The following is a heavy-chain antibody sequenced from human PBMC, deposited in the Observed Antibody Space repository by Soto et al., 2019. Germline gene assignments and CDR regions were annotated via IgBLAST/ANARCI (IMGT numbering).Heavy chain of an antibody. CDR1: GGTFSSYA. D-gene: IGHD1-1*01. V-gene: IGHV1-69*12. CDR2: IIPIFGTA. CDR3: ATTSIRIGKYYYYGMDV. Sequence: QVQLVQSGAEVKKPGSSVKVSCKASGGTFSSYAISWVRQAPGQGLEWMGGIIPIFGTANYAQKFQGRVTITAXXSXSXXYMELSSLRSEDTAVYYCATTSIRIGKYYYYGMDVWGQGTTVTVSS. J-gene: IGHJ6*02.